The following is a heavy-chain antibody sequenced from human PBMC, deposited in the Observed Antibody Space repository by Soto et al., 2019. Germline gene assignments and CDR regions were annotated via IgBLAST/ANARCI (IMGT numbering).Heavy chain of an antibody. CDR2: INPSGGST. D-gene: IGHD3-9*01. V-gene: IGHV1-46*03. J-gene: IGHJ6*03. CDR1: GYTFTSYY. Sequence: ASVKVSCKASGYTFTSYYMHWVRQAPGQGLEWMGIINPSGGSTSYAQKFQGRVTMTRDTSTSTVYMELSSLRSEDTAVYYCARDDVQTGYHTQHLTAGYYYYMDVWGKGTTVTVSS. CDR3: ARDDVQTGYHTQHLTAGYYYYMDV.